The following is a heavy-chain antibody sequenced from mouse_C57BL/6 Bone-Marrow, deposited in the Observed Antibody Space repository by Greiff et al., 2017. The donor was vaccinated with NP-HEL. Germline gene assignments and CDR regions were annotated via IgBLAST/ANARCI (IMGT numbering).Heavy chain of an antibody. CDR1: GFTFTDYY. CDR2: IRNKANGYTT. V-gene: IGHV7-3*01. D-gene: IGHD1-1*01. Sequence: EVQLVESGGGLVQPGGSLSLSCAASGFTFTDYYMSWVRQPQGKALEWLGFIRNKANGYTTEYSASVKGRFTISRDNSQSILYLQMNALRAEDSATYYCARYPYYYGSSHWYFDVWGTGTTVTVSS. CDR3: ARYPYYYGSSHWYFDV. J-gene: IGHJ1*03.